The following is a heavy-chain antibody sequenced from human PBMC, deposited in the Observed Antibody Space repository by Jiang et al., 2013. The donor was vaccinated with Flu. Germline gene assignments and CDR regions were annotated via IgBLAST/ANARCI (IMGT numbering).Heavy chain of an antibody. CDR1: GGSISSYY. J-gene: IGHJ4*02. V-gene: IGHV4-59*08. D-gene: IGHD3-10*01. Sequence: LLKPSETLSLTCTVSGGSISSYYWSWIRQPPGKGLEWIGYIYYSGSTYYNPSLKSRVTISVDTSKNQFSLKLSSVTAADTAVYYCARQGLLLWFGESNFDYWGQGTLVTVSS. CDR3: ARQGLLLWFGESNFDY. CDR2: IYYSGST.